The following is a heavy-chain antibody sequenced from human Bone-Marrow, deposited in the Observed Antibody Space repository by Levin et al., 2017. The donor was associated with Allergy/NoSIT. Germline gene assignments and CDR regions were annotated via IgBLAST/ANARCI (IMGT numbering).Heavy chain of an antibody. V-gene: IGHV3-30*09. CDR2: VSYDGGNK. D-gene: IGHD5-12*01. Sequence: GGSLRLSCAASGFTFSSYAMHWVRQAPGRGLEWVAVVSYDGGNKHHADSVKGRFAISRDNSKNTLYLQMNSLRAEDTAVYYCARDPTSAWIADWYFDLWGRGTLVTVSS. CDR3: ARDPTSAWIADWYFDL. CDR1: GFTFSSYA. J-gene: IGHJ2*01.